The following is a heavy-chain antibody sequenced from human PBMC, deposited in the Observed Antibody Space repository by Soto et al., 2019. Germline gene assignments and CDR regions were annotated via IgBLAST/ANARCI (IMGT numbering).Heavy chain of an antibody. D-gene: IGHD3-22*01. J-gene: IGHJ2*01. CDR1: GFTFSDYY. CDR3: ARDRRYYDSSGYYTWYFDL. CDR2: ISSSSSYT. V-gene: IGHV3-11*05. Sequence: QVPLVESGGGLVKPGGSLRLSCAASGFTFSDYYMSWIRQAPGKGLEWVSYISSSSSYTNYADSVKGRFTISRDNAKNSLYLQMNSLRAEDTAVYYCARDRRYYDSSGYYTWYFDLWGRGTLVTVSS.